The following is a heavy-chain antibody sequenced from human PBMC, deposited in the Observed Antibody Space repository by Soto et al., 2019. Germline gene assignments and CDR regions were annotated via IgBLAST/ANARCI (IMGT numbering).Heavy chain of an antibody. V-gene: IGHV4-39*01. J-gene: IGHJ5*02. CDR3: ARVRYVDWLCSDPQLGWFDP. CDR2: IYYSGST. Sequence: QLQLQESGPGLVKPSETLSLTCTVSGGSISSSSYYWGWIRQPPGKGLEWIGSIYYSGSTYYNPSTTIRVTLPADTTTNQFSLKLSSVTAAHTAVYYCARVRYVDWLCSDPQLGWFDPWGQGTLVTVSS. CDR1: GGSISSSSYY. D-gene: IGHD3-9*01.